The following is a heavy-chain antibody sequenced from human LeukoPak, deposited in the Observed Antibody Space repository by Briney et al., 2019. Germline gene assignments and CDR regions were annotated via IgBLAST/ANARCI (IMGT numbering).Heavy chain of an antibody. J-gene: IGHJ3*02. CDR2: MNPNSGNT. CDR1: GYTFTSYD. V-gene: IGHV1-8*01. Sequence: ASVKVSCKASGYTFTSYDINWVRQATGQGLEWMGWMNPNSGNTGYAQKFQGRVTMTRNTSISTAYMGLSSLRSEDTAVYYCATVWAVAATHGAFDIWGQGTMVTVSS. D-gene: IGHD6-19*01. CDR3: ATVWAVAATHGAFDI.